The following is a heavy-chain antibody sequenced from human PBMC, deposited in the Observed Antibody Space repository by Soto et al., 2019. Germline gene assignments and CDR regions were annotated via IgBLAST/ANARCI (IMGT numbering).Heavy chain of an antibody. Sequence: QVQLVQSGAEVKKPGSSVKVSCRASGGTFSSYAVSWVRHAPGQGLEWMGVIIPLLNTPKYVEKFQGRVTITADASATTAYLEMSSLTSEDTAVYYCARESSSPNYYYYGMDVWGQGTTVTVSS. D-gene: IGHD6-6*01. CDR3: ARESSSPNYYYYGMDV. CDR1: GGTFSSYA. V-gene: IGHV1-69*01. CDR2: IIPLLNTP. J-gene: IGHJ6*02.